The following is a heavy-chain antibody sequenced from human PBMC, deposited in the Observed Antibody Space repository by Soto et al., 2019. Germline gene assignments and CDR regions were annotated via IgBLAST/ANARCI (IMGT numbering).Heavy chain of an antibody. D-gene: IGHD2-2*02. V-gene: IGHV3-43*01. CDR3: EKDLNTGRYEGMDV. CDR1: GFTFDDFT. J-gene: IGHJ6*02. CDR2: ISWDSRRT. Sequence: EVQLVESGGAVVQPGGSLRLSCAASGFTFDDFTLHWVRQAPGKGLEWVSLISWDSRRTYYADSVEGRFTISRDNTKNSLYLKMNSLRTEDTAFYYCEKDLNTGRYEGMDVWGQGTTVTVSS.